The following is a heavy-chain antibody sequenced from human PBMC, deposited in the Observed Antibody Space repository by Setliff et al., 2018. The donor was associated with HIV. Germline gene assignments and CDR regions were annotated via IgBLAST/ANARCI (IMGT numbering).Heavy chain of an antibody. V-gene: IGHV4-34*01. CDR2: INHSGST. J-gene: IGHJ5*02. Sequence: SETLSLTCAVYGGSLSGYHWSWIRQSPGKGLEWIGEINHSGSTNYNPSLKSRVIISIDTSKNQFSLKVRSLTAADTGLYYCARVKSIKTTLVRLWPRFDLWGQGTQVTVSS. CDR1: GGSLSGYH. CDR3: ARVKSIKTTLVRLWPRFDL. D-gene: IGHD3-10*01.